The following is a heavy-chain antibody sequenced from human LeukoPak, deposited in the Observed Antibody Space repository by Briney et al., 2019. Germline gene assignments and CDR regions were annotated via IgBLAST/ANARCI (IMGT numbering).Heavy chain of an antibody. Sequence: SGGSLRLSCAASGFTFSSYWMTWVRQAPGKGLEWVANIKQDGSEQYYVDSVKGRFTISRDNAKNSLYLQMNSLRAEDTAIYYCARGPISGDYWGQGTLVTVSS. CDR3: ARGPISGDY. CDR1: GFTFSSYW. V-gene: IGHV3-7*01. J-gene: IGHJ4*02. D-gene: IGHD2-2*02. CDR2: IKQDGSEQ.